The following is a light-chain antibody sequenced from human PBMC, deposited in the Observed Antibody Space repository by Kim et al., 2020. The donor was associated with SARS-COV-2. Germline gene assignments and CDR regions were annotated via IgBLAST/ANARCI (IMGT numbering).Light chain of an antibody. J-gene: IGKJ3*01. CDR3: QQYGNSPFT. Sequence: SPGDRATLSCRTSPRVSSDYVAWYQQRPGQAPRLLIYDASSRATGVPDRFSGSGSGTDFTLTISRLEPEDFAVYHCQQYGNSPFTFGPGTKVDIK. V-gene: IGKV3-20*01. CDR1: PRVSSDY. CDR2: DAS.